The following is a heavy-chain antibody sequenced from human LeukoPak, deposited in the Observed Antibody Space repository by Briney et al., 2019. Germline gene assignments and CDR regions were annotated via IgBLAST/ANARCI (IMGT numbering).Heavy chain of an antibody. CDR3: ARGYCGGDCYGD. V-gene: IGHV3-21*01. CDR2: ISGSSRHI. CDR1: GFTFSDYT. J-gene: IGHJ1*01. D-gene: IGHD2-21*02. Sequence: PGGSLRLSCAASGFTFSDYTMNWVRQAPGKGLEYVSSISGSSRHIYYADSVKGRFTISRDNTKSSPYLQMNSLRVEDMAVYYCARGYCGGDCYGDWGQGTLVTVSS.